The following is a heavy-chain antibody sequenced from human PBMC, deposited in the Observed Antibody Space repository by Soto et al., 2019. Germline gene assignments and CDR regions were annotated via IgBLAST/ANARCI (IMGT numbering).Heavy chain of an antibody. CDR3: ARDPRKPVSGMDV. V-gene: IGHV4-61*01. CDR1: GGSVSSRSYY. Sequence: QVQLQESGPGLVKPSETLSLTCTVSGGSVSSRSYYWSWIRQPPGKGLEWIGYIYYSGSTNYNPSLKSRVTISVDTSKNQFSLKLSSVTAADTAVYYCARDPRKPVSGMDVWGQGTTVTVSS. J-gene: IGHJ6*02. CDR2: IYYSGST.